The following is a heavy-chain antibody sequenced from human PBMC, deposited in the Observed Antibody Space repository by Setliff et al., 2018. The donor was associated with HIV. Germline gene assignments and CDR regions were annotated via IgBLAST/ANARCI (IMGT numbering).Heavy chain of an antibody. J-gene: IGHJ3*02. Sequence: PGESLKISCKGSGYRFSNYWIGWVRQMPGKGLEWMGIIYPDDSDTRYSPSFQGQVTISADKSISTAYLQWSSLKASDTAMYYCARGFYDTSSYYPWADAFDIWGQGTMVTVSS. V-gene: IGHV5-51*01. CDR2: IYPDDSDT. D-gene: IGHD3-22*01. CDR3: ARGFYDTSSYYPWADAFDI. CDR1: GYRFSNYW.